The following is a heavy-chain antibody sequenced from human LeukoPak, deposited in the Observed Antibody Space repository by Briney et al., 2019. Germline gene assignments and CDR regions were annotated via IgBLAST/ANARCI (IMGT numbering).Heavy chain of an antibody. D-gene: IGHD6-13*01. J-gene: IGHJ6*03. V-gene: IGHV4-61*02. Sequence: SQTLSLTCTASSVTMNSGLYYWTWIGQPTGQGLEWIVRISSTRSNTYNPSLKSRGTISLDTSKNYVSLKVTSVTAADTAVYYCARETQAVYTSSWGLYDSYYYMDAWGNGTTVTVSS. CDR3: ARETQAVYTSSWGLYDSYYYMDA. CDR2: ISSTRSN. CDR1: SVTMNSGLYY.